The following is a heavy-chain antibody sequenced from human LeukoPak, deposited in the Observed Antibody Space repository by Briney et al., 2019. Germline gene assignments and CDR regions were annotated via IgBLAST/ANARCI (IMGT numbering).Heavy chain of an antibody. D-gene: IGHD2-15*01. J-gene: IGHJ4*02. Sequence: SETLSLTCTVSGASISSDYWSWIRQPPGKGLEWIGYIYYSGSTNNNPSLKSRVTISVDTSKNHFSLKLNSVTAADTAVYYCARDPGYCSGGSCGNFGYWGQGTLVTVSS. CDR2: IYYSGST. CDR3: ARDPGYCSGGSCGNFGY. CDR1: GASISSDY. V-gene: IGHV4-59*01.